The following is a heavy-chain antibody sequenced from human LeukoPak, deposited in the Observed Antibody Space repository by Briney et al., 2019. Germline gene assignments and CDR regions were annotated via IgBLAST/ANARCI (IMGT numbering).Heavy chain of an antibody. V-gene: IGHV3-21*04. Sequence: GGSLRLSCAASGFTFRSYTMNWVRQAPGKGLEWVSSISSVSTYIYYADSLKGRLTISRDNAKNSLYLQMNSLRAEDTALYYCAKGRGYNYGYIFGYFDYWGQGTLVTVSS. J-gene: IGHJ4*02. CDR1: GFTFRSYT. CDR2: ISSVSTYI. CDR3: AKGRGYNYGYIFGYFDY. D-gene: IGHD5-18*01.